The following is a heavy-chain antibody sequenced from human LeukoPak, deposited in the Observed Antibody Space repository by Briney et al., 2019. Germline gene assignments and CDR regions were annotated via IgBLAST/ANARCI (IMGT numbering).Heavy chain of an antibody. D-gene: IGHD3-3*01. V-gene: IGHV1-18*01. Sequence: ASVKVSCKASGYTFTGYGISWVRQAPGQGLKWMGWISVYNGNTNYVQKFQGRVTMTTDTSRSTVYMELRSLKSDDTAVYYCARIRGITIFGVLGADNHGLDVWGQGTTVTVSS. CDR3: ARIRGITIFGVLGADNHGLDV. CDR1: GYTFTGYG. J-gene: IGHJ6*02. CDR2: ISVYNGNT.